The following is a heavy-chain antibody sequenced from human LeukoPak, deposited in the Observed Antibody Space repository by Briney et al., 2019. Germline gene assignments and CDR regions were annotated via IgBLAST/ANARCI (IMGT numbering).Heavy chain of an antibody. CDR2: IIPIFGTA. CDR3: ARDQPGYYDSSGYYSFRYFDL. D-gene: IGHD3-22*01. Sequence: GASVKVSCKASGGTFSSYAISWVRQAPGQGLEWMGGIIPIFGTANYAQKFQGRVTITADESTSTAYMELSSLRSEDTAVYYCARDQPGYYDSSGYYSFRYFDLWGRGTLVTVSS. J-gene: IGHJ2*01. V-gene: IGHV1-69*01. CDR1: GGTFSSYA.